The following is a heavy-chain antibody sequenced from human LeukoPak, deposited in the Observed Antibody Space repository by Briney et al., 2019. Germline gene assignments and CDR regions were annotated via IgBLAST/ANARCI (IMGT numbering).Heavy chain of an antibody. CDR3: AKVGGYHYWYNDY. CDR2: ITKSGDST. D-gene: IGHD5-18*01. J-gene: IGHJ4*02. V-gene: IGHV3-23*01. CDR1: GFTFSDYA. Sequence: GGSLRLSCAASGFTFSDYAMSWVRQAPGKGLEWVSAITKSGDSTYYADSMKGRFTISRDNSKNTLYLQMNSLRAEDTAVYYCAKVGGYHYWYNDYWGQGTLVTVSS.